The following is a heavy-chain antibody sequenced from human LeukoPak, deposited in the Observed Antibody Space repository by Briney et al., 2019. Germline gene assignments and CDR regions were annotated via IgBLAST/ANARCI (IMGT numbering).Heavy chain of an antibody. CDR2: INHSGST. V-gene: IGHV4-34*01. Sequence: KPSETLSLTCAVYGGSFSGYYWSWIRQPPGKGLEWIGDINHSGSTNYNPSLKSRVTISVDTSKNQFSLKLSSVTAVNTAVYYCAHLYPAMVPTARSWFDPWGQGTLVTVSS. J-gene: IGHJ5*02. CDR1: GGSFSGYY. CDR3: AHLYPAMVPTARSWFDP. D-gene: IGHD4/OR15-4a*01.